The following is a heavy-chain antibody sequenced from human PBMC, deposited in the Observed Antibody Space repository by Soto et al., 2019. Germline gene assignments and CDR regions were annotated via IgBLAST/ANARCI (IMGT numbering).Heavy chain of an antibody. Sequence: SETLSLTCTVSGGSISSGDYYWSWIRQPPGKGLEWIGYIYYSGSTYYNPSLKSRVTISVDTSKNQFSLKLSSVTAADTAVYYCARASRIFWFDPWGQGTLVTVSS. CDR2: IYYSGST. V-gene: IGHV4-30-4*01. CDR3: ARASRIFWFDP. CDR1: GGSISSGDYY. D-gene: IGHD2-15*01. J-gene: IGHJ5*02.